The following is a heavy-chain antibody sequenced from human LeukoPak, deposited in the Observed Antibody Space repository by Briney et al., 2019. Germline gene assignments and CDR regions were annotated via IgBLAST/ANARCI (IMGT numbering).Heavy chain of an antibody. CDR2: IYYSGST. J-gene: IGHJ4*02. D-gene: IGHD3-22*01. CDR3: ARYYYDSSGYFY. CDR1: GGSISSSSYY. Sequence: PSETLSLTCTVSGGSISSSSYYWGWIRQPPGKGLEWIGSIYYSGSTYYNPSLESRVTISVDTSKNQFSLKLSSVTAADTAVYYCARYYYDSSGYFYWGQGTLVTVSS. V-gene: IGHV4-39*07.